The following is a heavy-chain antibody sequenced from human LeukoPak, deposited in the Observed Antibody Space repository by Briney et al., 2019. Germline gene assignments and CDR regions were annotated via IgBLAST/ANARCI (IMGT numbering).Heavy chain of an antibody. D-gene: IGHD6-13*01. J-gene: IGHJ4*02. Sequence: GGSLRLSCAASGFTVSSNYMSWVRQAPRKGLEWVSVIYSGGSTYYADSVKGRFTISRDNSKNTLYLQMNSLRAEDTAVYYCARTQQLVRSLDYWGQGTLVTVSS. CDR3: ARTQQLVRSLDY. V-gene: IGHV3-53*01. CDR2: IYSGGST. CDR1: GFTVSSNY.